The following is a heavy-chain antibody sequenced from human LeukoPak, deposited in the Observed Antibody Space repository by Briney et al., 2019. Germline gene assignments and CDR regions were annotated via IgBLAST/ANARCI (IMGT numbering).Heavy chain of an antibody. V-gene: IGHV1-2*02. CDR2: INPNSGGT. D-gene: IGHD1-26*01. Sequence: GASVTVSCMASGYTFTDYYIHWVRPAPGQELEWMGWINPNSGGTNYAQHFQGRGTMTRDTYNTTAYMGLSRLRLDDTAVYYCAVGRRTDFDYWGQGTLVTVSS. CDR1: GYTFTDYY. CDR3: AVGRRTDFDY. J-gene: IGHJ4*02.